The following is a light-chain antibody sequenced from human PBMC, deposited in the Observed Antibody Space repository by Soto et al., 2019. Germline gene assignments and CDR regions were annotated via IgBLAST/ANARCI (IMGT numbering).Light chain of an antibody. CDR1: SSDVGGYNY. V-gene: IGLV2-14*03. J-gene: IGLJ1*01. CDR2: DVN. CDR3: TSYTSSSSYV. Sequence: QSVLTQPASVSGSPGQSITISCAGSSSDVGGYNYVSWYQQHPGKAPKLMIYDVNNRPSGVSNRFSGSKSGNTASLTISGVQAEDEADYYCTSYTSSSSYVFGNGTKVTVL.